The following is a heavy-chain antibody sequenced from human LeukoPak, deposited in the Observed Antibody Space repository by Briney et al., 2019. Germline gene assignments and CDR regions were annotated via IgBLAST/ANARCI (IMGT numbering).Heavy chain of an antibody. Sequence: PGRSLRLSCAASGFTFSSYGMHWVRQAPGKGLEWVAFIWYDGSNKYYADSVKGRFTISRDNSKSTLYLQINSLRAEDTAVYYCAKEKERFYRNALRGDFDYWGQGTLVTVSS. D-gene: IGHD4-11*01. CDR1: GFTFSSYG. CDR2: IWYDGSNK. CDR3: AKEKERFYRNALRGDFDY. J-gene: IGHJ4*02. V-gene: IGHV3-33*06.